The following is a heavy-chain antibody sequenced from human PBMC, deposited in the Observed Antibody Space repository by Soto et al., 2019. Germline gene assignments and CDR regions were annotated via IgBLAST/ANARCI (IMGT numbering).Heavy chain of an antibody. D-gene: IGHD3-22*01. CDR1: GYTFTSYG. CDR2: ISAYNGNT. CDR3: ARVSRVGYYYDSSGRDAFDI. V-gene: IGHV1-18*04. Sequence: ASVKVSCKASGYTFTSYGTSWVRQAPGQGLEWMGWISAYNGNTNYAQKLQGRVTMTTDTYTSTAYMELRSLRSDDTAVYYCARVSRVGYYYDSSGRDAFDIWGQGTMVTVSS. J-gene: IGHJ3*02.